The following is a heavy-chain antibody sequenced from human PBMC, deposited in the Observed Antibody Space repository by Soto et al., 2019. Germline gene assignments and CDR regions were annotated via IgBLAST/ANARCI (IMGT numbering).Heavy chain of an antibody. J-gene: IGHJ2*01. CDR2: INHSGST. D-gene: IGHD2-15*01. CDR1: GGSFSGYY. V-gene: IGHV4-34*01. Sequence: QVQLQQWGAGLLKPSETLSLTCAVYGGSFSGYYWSWIRQPPGKGLEWIGEINHSGSTNYNPSLKIPLTISVDTSKNQFSLKLSSVTAADTAVYYCARCNRRSGGSCSVIRYFDLWGRGTLVTVSS. CDR3: ARCNRRSGGSCSVIRYFDL.